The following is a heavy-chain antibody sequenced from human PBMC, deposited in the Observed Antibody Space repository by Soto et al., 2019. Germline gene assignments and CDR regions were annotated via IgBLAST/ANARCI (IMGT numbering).Heavy chain of an antibody. D-gene: IGHD6-6*01. CDR1: GYSFTSYW. Sequence: HGESLKISCKGSGYSFTSYWISWVRQMPGKGLEWMGRIDPSDSYTNYSPSFQGHVTISADKSISTAYLQWSSLKASDTAMYYCARRGGAARGSYYYYGMDGWGRGTTVTVSS. V-gene: IGHV5-10-1*01. CDR3: ARRGGAARGSYYYYGMDG. CDR2: IDPSDSYT. J-gene: IGHJ6*02.